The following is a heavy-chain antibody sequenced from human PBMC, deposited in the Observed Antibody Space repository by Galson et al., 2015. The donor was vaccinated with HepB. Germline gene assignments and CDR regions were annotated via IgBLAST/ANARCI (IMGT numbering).Heavy chain of an antibody. J-gene: IGHJ4*02. Sequence: QVQLQESGPGLVKPSETLSLTCAVYGGSFSGYYWSWIRQPPGKGLEWIGEINHSGSTNYDPSLKSRVTISVDTSKNQFSLKLSSVTAADTAVYYCARGLRTGGDGYWGQGTLVTVSS. CDR3: ARGLRTGGDGY. CDR1: GGSFSGYY. D-gene: IGHD2-21*02. V-gene: IGHV4-34*09. CDR2: INHSGST.